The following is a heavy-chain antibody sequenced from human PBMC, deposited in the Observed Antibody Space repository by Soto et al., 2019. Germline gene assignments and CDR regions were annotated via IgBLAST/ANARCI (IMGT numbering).Heavy chain of an antibody. V-gene: IGHV1-69*06. J-gene: IGHJ4*02. CDR3: ARSSYSSGYYYVFDY. CDR2: IIPIFGTA. Sequence: QVQLVQSGAEVKKPGSSVKVSCKASRGTFSSYAISWVRQAPGQGLEWMGGIIPIFGTANYAQKFQGRVTITADKSTSTAYMELSSLRSEDTAVYYCARSSYSSGYYYVFDYWGQGTLVTVSS. CDR1: RGTFSSYA. D-gene: IGHD3-22*01.